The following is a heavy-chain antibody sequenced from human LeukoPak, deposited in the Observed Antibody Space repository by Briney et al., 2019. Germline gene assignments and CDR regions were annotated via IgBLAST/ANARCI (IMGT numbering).Heavy chain of an antibody. J-gene: IGHJ5*02. CDR2: INWNGGST. D-gene: IGHD5-18*01. CDR3: ARDLPVDTAFDP. Sequence: AGSLRLSCPASGFTFDDYGMSWVRHAPGKWLEWVCGINWNGGSTGYADSVKGRFTISRDNAKNSLYLQMNSLRAEDTALYYCARDLPVDTAFDPWGQGTLVTVSS. V-gene: IGHV3-20*04. CDR1: GFTFDDYG.